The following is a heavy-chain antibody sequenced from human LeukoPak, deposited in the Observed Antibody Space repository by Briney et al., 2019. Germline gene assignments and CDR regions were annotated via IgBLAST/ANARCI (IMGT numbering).Heavy chain of an antibody. Sequence: GGSLRLSCAASGFTFSSYWMHWVRQAPGKGLVWVSRINSDGSSTSYADSVKGRFTISRDNAKNSLYLQMNSLRAEDMALYYCAKGVLGEMATRDYFDYWGQGTLVSVSS. V-gene: IGHV3-74*01. CDR2: INSDGSST. CDR3: AKGVLGEMATRDYFDY. J-gene: IGHJ4*02. D-gene: IGHD5-24*01. CDR1: GFTFSSYW.